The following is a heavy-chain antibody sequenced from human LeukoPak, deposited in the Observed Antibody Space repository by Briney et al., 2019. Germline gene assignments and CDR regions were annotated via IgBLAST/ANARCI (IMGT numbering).Heavy chain of an antibody. CDR3: ARDPGHDFWSGYPYYYYGMDV. J-gene: IGHJ6*02. CDR2: ISSNGGGT. Sequence: GGSLRLSCSASGFTFSSYAMRWVRQAPGKGLEYVSAISSNGGGTYYADSVKGRFTISRDNSKNTLYLQMNSLRAEDTAVYYCARDPGHDFWSGYPYYYYGMDVWGQGTTVTVSS. D-gene: IGHD3-3*01. CDR1: GFTFSSYA. V-gene: IGHV3-64*04.